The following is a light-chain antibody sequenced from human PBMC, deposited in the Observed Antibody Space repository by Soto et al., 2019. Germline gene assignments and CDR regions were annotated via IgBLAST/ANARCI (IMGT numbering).Light chain of an antibody. V-gene: IGLV2-14*01. CDR1: SSDVGGYNY. CDR2: DVS. J-gene: IGLJ1*01. CDR3: NSYTSSSTLPYV. Sequence: QSALTQPASVSGSPGQLITISCTGTSSDVGGYNYVSWYQQHPGKAPKVMIYDVSNRPSGVSNRFSGSKSGNTASLTISGLQAEDEADYYCNSYTSSSTLPYVFGTGTKLTVL.